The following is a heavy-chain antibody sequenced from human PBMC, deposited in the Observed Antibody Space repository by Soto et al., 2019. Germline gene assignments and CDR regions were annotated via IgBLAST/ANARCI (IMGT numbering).Heavy chain of an antibody. CDR3: ARDRVRQLVFDY. Sequence: GGSLRLSCAASGFTFSNYAMNWVRQAPGKGLEWVSYISHKSSAIYHADSVKGRFTISRDNSKNTLYLQMNSLRAEDTAVYYCARDRVRQLVFDYWGQGTLVTVSS. CDR2: ISHKSSAI. J-gene: IGHJ4*02. CDR1: GFTFSNYA. D-gene: IGHD6-13*01. V-gene: IGHV3-48*01.